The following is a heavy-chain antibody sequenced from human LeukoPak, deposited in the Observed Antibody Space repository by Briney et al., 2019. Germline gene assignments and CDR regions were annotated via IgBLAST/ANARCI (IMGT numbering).Heavy chain of an antibody. V-gene: IGHV4-34*01. Sequence: PSETLSLTCAVYGGSFSGYYWSWIRQPPGKGLEWIGELNHSGSTNYNPSLKSRVTISVDTSKNQFSLKLSSVTAADTAVYYCARDRLAYSGSLGGYDYWGQGTLVTVSS. J-gene: IGHJ4*02. CDR1: GGSFSGYY. CDR3: ARDRLAYSGSLGGYDY. CDR2: LNHSGST. D-gene: IGHD1-26*01.